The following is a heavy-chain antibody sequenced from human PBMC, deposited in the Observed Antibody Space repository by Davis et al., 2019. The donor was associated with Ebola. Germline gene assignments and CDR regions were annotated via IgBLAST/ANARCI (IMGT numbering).Heavy chain of an antibody. CDR1: GFSFSNYA. CDR3: AKGLVDYSKNDFPRLEAFDM. D-gene: IGHD4-11*01. Sequence: PGGSLRLSCAGSGFSFSNYAMHWVRQAPGKGPEWVSGVSRSGGTTFYADSVKGRFSVSRDNSKKMLDLQMSSLSAEDTALSFWAKGLVDYSKNDFPRLEAFDMWGQGTMVTVSS. J-gene: IGHJ3*02. CDR2: VSRSGGTT. V-gene: IGHV3-23*01.